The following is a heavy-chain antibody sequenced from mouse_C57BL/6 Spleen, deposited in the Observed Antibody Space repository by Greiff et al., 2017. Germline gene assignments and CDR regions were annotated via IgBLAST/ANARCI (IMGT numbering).Heavy chain of an antibody. CDR2: IDPENGDT. V-gene: IGHV14-4*01. D-gene: IGHD1-1*01. CDR3: TTTTVVPY. CDR1: GFNIKDDY. J-gene: IGHJ2*01. Sequence: VQLKESGAELVRPGASVKLSCTASGFNIKDDYMHWVKQRPEQGLEWIGWIDPENGDTEYAAKFQGKATITADTSSNTAYLQLSSLTSEDTAVYYCTTTTVVPYWGQGTTLTVSS.